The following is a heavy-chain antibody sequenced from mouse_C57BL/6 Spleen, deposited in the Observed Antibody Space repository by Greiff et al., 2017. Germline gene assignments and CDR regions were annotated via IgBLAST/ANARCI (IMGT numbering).Heavy chain of an antibody. CDR3: ARGSWYYFDY. CDR2: INPYNGGT. V-gene: IGHV1-19*01. J-gene: IGHJ2*01. CDR1: GYTFTDYY. Sequence: VHVKQSGPVLVKPGASVKMSCKASGYTFTDYYMNWVKQSHGKSLEWIGVINPYNGGTSYNQKFKGKATLTVDKSSSTAYMELNSLTSEDSAVYYCARGSWYYFDYWGQGTTLTVSS.